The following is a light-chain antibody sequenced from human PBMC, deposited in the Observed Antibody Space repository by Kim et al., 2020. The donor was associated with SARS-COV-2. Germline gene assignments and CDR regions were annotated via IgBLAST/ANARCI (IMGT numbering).Light chain of an antibody. Sequence: TTRAVSPGDRATPPCRASRFINTYLACYEQKPGQAPRLPIYDASERATGVPARFSGSGSGTDFTLTISGLEPEDFAVYYCQQRNNFGQGTRLEIK. J-gene: IGKJ5*01. CDR1: RFINTY. CDR3: QQRNN. CDR2: DAS. V-gene: IGKV3-11*01.